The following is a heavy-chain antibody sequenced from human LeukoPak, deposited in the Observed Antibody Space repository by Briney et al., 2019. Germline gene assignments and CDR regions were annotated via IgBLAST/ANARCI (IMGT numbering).Heavy chain of an antibody. V-gene: IGHV3-48*01. J-gene: IGHJ6*02. CDR3: ARSDFWSGSPLDV. D-gene: IGHD3-3*01. CDR2: ITNSGNSK. Sequence: GGSLRLSCAASEFTFSSYSMNWVRQAPGKGLEWVSYITNSGNSKSYADSVKGRFTISRDNSKNTLYLQMNSLRAEDTAVYYCARSDFWSGSPLDVWGQGTTVTVSS. CDR1: EFTFSSYS.